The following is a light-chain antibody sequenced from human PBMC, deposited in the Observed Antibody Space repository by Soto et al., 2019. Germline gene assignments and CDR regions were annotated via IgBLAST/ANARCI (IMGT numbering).Light chain of an antibody. CDR3: QQSHTTPLT. CDR2: AAS. J-gene: IGKJ1*01. V-gene: IGKV1-39*01. Sequence: DVQLTQSQSSLSASIGDRVTSTCRASQRIRTSLNWYQHKPWKAPKLLICAASSLESGVPSRFSSSGSGTDFSLSISSLQPEDFATYYCQQSHTTPLTFGQGTKVDIK. CDR1: QRIRTS.